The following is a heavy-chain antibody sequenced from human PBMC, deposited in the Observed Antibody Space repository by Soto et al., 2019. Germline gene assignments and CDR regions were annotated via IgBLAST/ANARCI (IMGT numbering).Heavy chain of an antibody. CDR1: GYTFSDYY. CDR3: ARESGGATATLDYYYFYMDV. V-gene: IGHV1-2*06. D-gene: IGHD5-12*01. Sequence: QVQLVQSGAEVKKPGASVTVSCKASGYTFSDYYLHWVRQAPGQGPEWMGRINPNSGAAKFAQKFQGRVTMTRDTSGRPAFMELNWLKSDDTAVYYCARESGGATATLDYYYFYMDVWGKGTTVTVSS. CDR2: INPNSGAA. J-gene: IGHJ6*03.